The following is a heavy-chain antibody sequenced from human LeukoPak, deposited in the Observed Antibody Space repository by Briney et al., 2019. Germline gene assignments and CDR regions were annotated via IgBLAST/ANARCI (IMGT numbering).Heavy chain of an antibody. D-gene: IGHD3-3*01. J-gene: IGHJ4*02. Sequence: AGGSLRLSCAASGFTFSSYRMNWVRQAPGKGLEWVSSISSSSSYIYYADSVKGRFTISRDNAKNSLYLQMNSLRADDTAIYYCAKGAYHDDWGQGTLVTVSS. CDR2: ISSSSSYI. V-gene: IGHV3-21*04. CDR3: AKGAYHDD. CDR1: GFTFSSYR.